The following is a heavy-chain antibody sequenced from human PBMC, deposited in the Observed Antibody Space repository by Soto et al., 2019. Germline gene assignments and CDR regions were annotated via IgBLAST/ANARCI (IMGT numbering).Heavy chain of an antibody. CDR1: GYTFTSYA. CDR3: ARVKGWRFLEWSFDY. CDR2: IIPIFGTA. V-gene: IGHV1-69*13. J-gene: IGHJ4*02. Sequence: SVKVSCKASGYTFTSYAISWVRQAPGQGLEWMGGIIPIFGTANYAQKFQGRVTITADESTSTAYMELSSLRSEDTALYYCARVKGWRFLEWSFDYRGQGTLVPVSS. D-gene: IGHD3-3*01.